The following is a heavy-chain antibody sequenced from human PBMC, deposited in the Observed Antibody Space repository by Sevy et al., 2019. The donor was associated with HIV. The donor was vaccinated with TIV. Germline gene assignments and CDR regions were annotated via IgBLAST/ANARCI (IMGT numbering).Heavy chain of an antibody. CDR3: ARDRGVGTSSYGMDV. CDR2: ISSSSSYI. J-gene: IGHJ6*02. Sequence: GGSLRLSCAASEFTFSSYGLSSYSMNWVRQAPGKGLEWVSSISSSSSYIFYADSVKGRFTISRDNAKNSVYLQMNSLRAEDTAVYYCARDRGVGTSSYGMDVWGQGTTVTVSS. D-gene: IGHD1-26*01. V-gene: IGHV3-21*01. CDR1: EFTFSSYGLSSYS.